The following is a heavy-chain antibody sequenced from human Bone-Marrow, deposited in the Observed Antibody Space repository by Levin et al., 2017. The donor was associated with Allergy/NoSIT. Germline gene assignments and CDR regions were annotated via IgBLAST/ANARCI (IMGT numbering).Heavy chain of an antibody. CDR1: GFTFSSYG. V-gene: IGHV3-30*18. Sequence: GESLKISCAASGFTFSSYGMHWVRQAPGKGLEWVAVISYDGSNKYYADSVKGRFTISRDNSKNTLYLQMNSLRAEDTAVYYCAKDPQWAYYYDSSGLSYYFDYWGQGTLVTVSS. CDR2: ISYDGSNK. J-gene: IGHJ4*02. D-gene: IGHD3-22*01. CDR3: AKDPQWAYYYDSSGLSYYFDY.